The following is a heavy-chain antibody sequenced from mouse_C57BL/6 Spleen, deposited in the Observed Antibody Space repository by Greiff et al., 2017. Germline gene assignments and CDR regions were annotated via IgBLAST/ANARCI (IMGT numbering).Heavy chain of an antibody. V-gene: IGHV1-72*01. CDR2: IDPNSGGT. J-gene: IGHJ1*03. CDR3: ARSGVFITTVVAHWYFDV. Sequence: VQLQQPGAELVKPGASVKLSCKASGYTFTSYWMHWVKQRPGRGLEWIGRIDPNSGGTKYNEKFKSKATLTVDKPSRTAYMQLSSLTSEDSAVYYCARSGVFITTVVAHWYFDVWGTGTTVTVSS. D-gene: IGHD1-1*01. CDR1: GYTFTSYW.